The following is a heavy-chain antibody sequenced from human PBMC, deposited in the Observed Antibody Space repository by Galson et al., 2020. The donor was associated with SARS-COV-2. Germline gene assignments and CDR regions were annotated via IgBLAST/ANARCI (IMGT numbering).Heavy chain of an antibody. V-gene: IGHV1-18*03. Sequence: ASVTVSCKASGYTLTSYGISWVRQAPGQGLEWMGWISAYNGDTNYAQKLQGRLTMTTDTSTSTAYMELRSLRSDDMAVYYCARDTRRYSNGWYDAFDIWGQGTVVTVSS. CDR3: ARDTRRYSNGWYDAFDI. J-gene: IGHJ3*02. D-gene: IGHD6-19*01. CDR2: ISAYNGDT. CDR1: GYTLTSYG.